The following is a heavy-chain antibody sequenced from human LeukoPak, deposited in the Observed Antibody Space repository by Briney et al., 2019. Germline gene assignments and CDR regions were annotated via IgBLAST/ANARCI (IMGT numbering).Heavy chain of an antibody. CDR1: GGSISSYY. V-gene: IGHV4-59*08. D-gene: IGHD3-22*01. J-gene: IGHJ3*02. CDR2: IYYSGST. Sequence: PSETLSLTCTVSGGSISSYYWSWIRQPPGKGLEWIGYIYYSGSTNYNPSLKSRVTISVDTSKNQFSLKLSSVTAADTAVYYCARHNYYDSSGDDAFDIWGQGTMVTVSS. CDR3: ARHNYYDSSGDDAFDI.